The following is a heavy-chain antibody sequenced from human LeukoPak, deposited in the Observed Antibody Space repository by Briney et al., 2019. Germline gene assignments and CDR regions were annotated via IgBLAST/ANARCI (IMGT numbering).Heavy chain of an antibody. CDR3: ASGHYDTSGTYYYYMDV. CDR2: IGAAGDT. V-gene: IGHV3-13*03. Sequence: GGSLRLSCAACGFTFSSYDMHWVRQTTGKGLEWVSPIGAAGDTYYPGSVKGQFTISRENAKNSLFLQMNSLRAGDTAVYYCASGHYDTSGTYYYYMDVWGKGTTVTVSS. J-gene: IGHJ6*03. CDR1: GFTFSSYD. D-gene: IGHD3-22*01.